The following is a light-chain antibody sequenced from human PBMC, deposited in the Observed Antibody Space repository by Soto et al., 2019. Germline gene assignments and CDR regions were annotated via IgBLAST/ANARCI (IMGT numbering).Light chain of an antibody. Sequence: LTQPPSVSVAPGLTARITCGGNNIGTESVHWYQQKPGQAPVLVIYYNRDRPSGITERFSGSNSGNTATLTISRVAAGDEADYYCQVWDSSSDHVVFGGGTKLTVL. CDR3: QVWDSSSDHVV. J-gene: IGLJ2*01. CDR2: YNR. CDR1: NIGTES. V-gene: IGLV3-21*04.